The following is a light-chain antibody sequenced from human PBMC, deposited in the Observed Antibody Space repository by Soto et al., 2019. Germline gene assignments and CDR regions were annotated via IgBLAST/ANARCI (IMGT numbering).Light chain of an antibody. CDR1: QSISNY. V-gene: IGKV1-39*01. CDR2: AAS. Sequence: DMEMTQSPSSLSAFVGDRVTITCRASQSISNYMNWYQHKPGKVPKLLIYAASSLQSGVSTRISGSGSGTYFTLTINSLQPEDFATYYCQQSYGTPLTFGGGTKIEIK. J-gene: IGKJ4*01. CDR3: QQSYGTPLT.